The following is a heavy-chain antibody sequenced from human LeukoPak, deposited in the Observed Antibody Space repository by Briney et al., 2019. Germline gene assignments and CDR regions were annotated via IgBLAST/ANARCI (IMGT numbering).Heavy chain of an antibody. Sequence: SETLSLTCTVSGGSISSYYWSWIRQPPGKGLEWIGEINHSGSTNYNPSLKSRVTISVDTSKNQFSLKLSSVTAADTAVYYCASKGYCSSTSCYTGLVVWGQGTLVTVSS. D-gene: IGHD2-2*02. J-gene: IGHJ4*02. CDR2: INHSGST. V-gene: IGHV4-34*01. CDR1: GGSISSYY. CDR3: ASKGYCSSTSCYTGLVV.